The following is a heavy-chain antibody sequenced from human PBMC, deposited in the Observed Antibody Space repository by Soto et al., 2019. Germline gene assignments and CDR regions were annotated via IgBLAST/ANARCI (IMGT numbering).Heavy chain of an antibody. Sequence: GASVKVSCKASGGTFSSYAISWVRQAPGQGLEWMGGIIPIFGTANYAQKFQGRVTITADESTSTAYMELSSLRSEDTAVYYCAFAYASSGYVVYAFDIWGQGTMVTVSS. V-gene: IGHV1-69*13. J-gene: IGHJ3*02. CDR3: AFAYASSGYVVYAFDI. D-gene: IGHD3-22*01. CDR2: IIPIFGTA. CDR1: GGTFSSYA.